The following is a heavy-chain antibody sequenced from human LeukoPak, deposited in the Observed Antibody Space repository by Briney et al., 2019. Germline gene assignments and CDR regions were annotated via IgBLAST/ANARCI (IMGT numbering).Heavy chain of an antibody. J-gene: IGHJ3*02. CDR2: ISYDGSNK. Sequence: QPGGSLRLSFAASGFTFSSYGMHWVRQAPGKGLEWVAVISYDGSNKYYADSVKGRFTISRDNSKNTLYLQMNSLRAEDTAVYYCARDRSSKESSSWYSRADAFDIWGQGTMVTVSS. CDR3: ARDRSSKESSSWYSRADAFDI. D-gene: IGHD6-13*01. V-gene: IGHV3-30*19. CDR1: GFTFSSYG.